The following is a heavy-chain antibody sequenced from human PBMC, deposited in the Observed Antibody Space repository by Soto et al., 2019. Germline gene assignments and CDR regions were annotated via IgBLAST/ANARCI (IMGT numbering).Heavy chain of an antibody. CDR1: GFTFSSYE. V-gene: IGHV3-48*03. CDR3: ARHNTGGYYYHGMDV. CDR2: ISSSGSTI. D-gene: IGHD2-15*01. J-gene: IGHJ6*02. Sequence: GVSLRLSCAASGFTFSSYEMNWVRQAPGKGLEWVSYISSSGSTIYYADSVKGRFTISRDNAKNSLYLQMNSLRAEDTAVYYCARHNTGGYYYHGMDVCGQGTTVTV.